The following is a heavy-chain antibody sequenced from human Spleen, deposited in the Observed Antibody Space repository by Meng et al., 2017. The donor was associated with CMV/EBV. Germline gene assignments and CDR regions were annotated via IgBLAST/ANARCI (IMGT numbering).Heavy chain of an antibody. V-gene: IGHV4-59*01. Sequence: GSLRLSCTVSGGSISSYYWSWIRQPPGKGLEWIGYIYYSGSTNYNPSLKSRVTISVDTSKNQFSLKLSSVTAADTAVYYCAREGYYDFNNWFDPWGQGTLVTVSS. CDR3: AREGYYDFNNWFDP. CDR2: IYYSGST. D-gene: IGHD3-3*01. J-gene: IGHJ5*02. CDR1: GGSISSYY.